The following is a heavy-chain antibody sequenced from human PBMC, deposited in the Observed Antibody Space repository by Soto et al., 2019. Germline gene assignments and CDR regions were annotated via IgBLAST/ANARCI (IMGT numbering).Heavy chain of an antibody. Sequence: SETLSLTCTVAGGSISSSSCYWGWIRQPPGKGLEWIGSIYYSGSTYYNPSLKSRVTISVDTSKNQFSLKLSSVTAADTPVYYCARAHYYYDSSGSFHYWGQGSLVTLPS. V-gene: IGHV4-39*07. J-gene: IGHJ4*02. D-gene: IGHD3-22*01. CDR3: ARAHYYYDSSGSFHY. CDR2: IYYSGST. CDR1: GGSISSSSCY.